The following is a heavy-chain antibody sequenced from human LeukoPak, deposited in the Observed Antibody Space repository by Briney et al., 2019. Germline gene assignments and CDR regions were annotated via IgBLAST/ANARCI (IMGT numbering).Heavy chain of an antibody. Sequence: GASVKVSCKASGYTFTSYGISWVRQAPGQGLEWMGWISAYNGNTNYAQKLQGRVTMTTDTSTSTAYMELRSLRSDDTAVYYCAGAGWSGYDSNWFDPWGQGTLVTVSS. CDR3: AGAGWSGYDSNWFDP. V-gene: IGHV1-18*01. J-gene: IGHJ5*02. CDR2: ISAYNGNT. D-gene: IGHD5-12*01. CDR1: GYTFTSYG.